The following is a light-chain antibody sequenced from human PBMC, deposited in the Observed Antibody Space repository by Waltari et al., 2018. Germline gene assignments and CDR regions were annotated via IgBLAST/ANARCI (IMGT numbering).Light chain of an antibody. V-gene: IGKV3-20*01. CDR2: AAS. CDR3: QQYGSSPWT. J-gene: IGKJ1*01. CDR1: RSVSYNY. Sequence: DIVLTQSPGTLSLSPGERAPLSCRASRSVSYNYLAWYQHKPGQAPRLLIYAASSRATGIPDRFSGSGSGTDFTLTITRVEPEDFAVYYCQQYGSSPWTFGQGTKVDIK.